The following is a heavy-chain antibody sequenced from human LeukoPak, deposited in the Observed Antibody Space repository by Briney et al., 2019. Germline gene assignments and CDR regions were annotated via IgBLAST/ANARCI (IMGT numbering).Heavy chain of an antibody. CDR2: ISAYNGNT. J-gene: IGHJ6*02. D-gene: IGHD2-15*01. CDR3: ARDRRRYCSGGSCYSVTYYGMDV. V-gene: IGHV1-18*04. CDR1: GYTFISYQ. Sequence: ASVKVSCKASGYTFISYQMHWVRQAPGQGLEWMGWISAYNGNTNYAQKLQGRVTMTTDTSTSTAYMELRSLRSDDTAVYYCARDRRRYCSGGSCYSVTYYGMDVWGQGTTVTVSS.